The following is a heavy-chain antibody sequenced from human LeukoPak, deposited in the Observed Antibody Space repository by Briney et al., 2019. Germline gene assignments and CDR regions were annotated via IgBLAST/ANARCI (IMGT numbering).Heavy chain of an antibody. D-gene: IGHD6-19*01. CDR1: GITFSSYA. V-gene: IGHV3-23*01. J-gene: IGHJ4*02. CDR2: ILGSGGST. Sequence: PGGSLRLSCAASGITFSSYAMSWVRQAPGKGLEWVSSILGSGGSTYYADSVKGRFTISRDNSKNTLYLQMNSLRAEDTAVYYCAIPYPSIAVAVTGYFDYWGQGTLVTVSS. CDR3: AIPYPSIAVAVTGYFDY.